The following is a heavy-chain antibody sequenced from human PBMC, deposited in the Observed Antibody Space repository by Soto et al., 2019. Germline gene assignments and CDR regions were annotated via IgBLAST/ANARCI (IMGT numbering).Heavy chain of an antibody. V-gene: IGHV4-34*01. CDR3: ARGARIAARSWFDP. CDR1: GGSFGGYY. D-gene: IGHD6-6*01. J-gene: IGHJ5*02. Sequence: QVQLQRWGAGLLKPSETLSLTCAVYGGSFGGYYWSWIRQPPGKGLEWIGEINHSGSTNYNPSLKSRVTISVDTSKNQFSLKLSSVTAADTAVYYCARGARIAARSWFDPWGQGTLVTVSS. CDR2: INHSGST.